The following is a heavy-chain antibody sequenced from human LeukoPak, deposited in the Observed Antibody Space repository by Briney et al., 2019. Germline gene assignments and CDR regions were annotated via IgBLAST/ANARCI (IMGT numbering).Heavy chain of an antibody. D-gene: IGHD4-11*01. CDR2: IYYSGTT. CDR3: ARMTTVITRIY. Sequence: PSETLSLTCTVSGGSISSSSYFWGWIRQPPGKGMEWIGNIYYSGTTYYNPSLKSRITMSIDTPKNQFSLRVSSVTAADTAVYYCARMTTVITRIYWGQGTLVTVSS. CDR1: GGSISSSSYF. J-gene: IGHJ4*02. V-gene: IGHV4-39*01.